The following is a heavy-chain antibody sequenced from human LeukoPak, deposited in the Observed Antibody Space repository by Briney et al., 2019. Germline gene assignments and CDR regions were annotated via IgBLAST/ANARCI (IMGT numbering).Heavy chain of an antibody. Sequence: SETLSLTCAVYGGSFSGYYWSWICQPPGKGLEWIGEINHSGSTNYNPSLKSRVTISVDTSKNQFSLKLSSVTAADTAVYYCARGYCSSTSCYTYGMDVWGQGTTVTVSS. J-gene: IGHJ6*02. V-gene: IGHV4-34*01. CDR2: INHSGST. CDR3: ARGYCSSTSCYTYGMDV. D-gene: IGHD2-2*02. CDR1: GGSFSGYY.